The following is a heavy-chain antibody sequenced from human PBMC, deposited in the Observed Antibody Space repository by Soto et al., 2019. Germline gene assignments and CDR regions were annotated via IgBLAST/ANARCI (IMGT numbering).Heavy chain of an antibody. V-gene: IGHV4-31*03. CDR3: ARDLRVTHREWFGKLLDDNWFDP. J-gene: IGHJ5*02. CDR1: GGSISSRGYY. CDR2: IYYSGST. D-gene: IGHD3-10*01. Sequence: SETLSLTCTVSGGSISSRGYYWSWIRQHPGKGLEWIGYIYYSGSTYYNPSLKSRVTISVDTSKNQFSLKLSSVTAADTAVYYCARDLRVTHREWFGKLLDDNWFDPWGQGTLVTVSS.